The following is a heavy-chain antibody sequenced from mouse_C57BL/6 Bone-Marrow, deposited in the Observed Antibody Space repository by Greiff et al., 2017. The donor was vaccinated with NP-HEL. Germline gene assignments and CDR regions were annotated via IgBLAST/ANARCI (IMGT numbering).Heavy chain of an antibody. CDR1: GFTFSSYA. V-gene: IGHV5-4*01. CDR3: ARWGLPHYFDY. D-gene: IGHD2-2*01. Sequence: DVHLVESGGGLVKPGGSLKLSCAASGFTFSSYAMSWVRQTPEKRLEWVATISDGGSYTYYPDNVKGRFTISRDNAKNNLYLQMSHLKSEDTAMYYCARWGLPHYFDYWGQGTTLTVSS. J-gene: IGHJ2*01. CDR2: ISDGGSYT.